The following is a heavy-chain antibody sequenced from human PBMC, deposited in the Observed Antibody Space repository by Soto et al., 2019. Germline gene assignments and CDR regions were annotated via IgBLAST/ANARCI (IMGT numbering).Heavy chain of an antibody. Sequence: GGSLRLSCAASGFTFSRYWMHWVRQAPGKGLVWVSRIKSDGSTTTYADSVEGRFTISRDNAKNTLYLEMSSLRADDTAVYYCAREANSYFDIWSGFYGHLDYWGQGNMVTSPQ. V-gene: IGHV3-74*01. D-gene: IGHD3-3*01. J-gene: IGHJ4*02. CDR1: GFTFSRYW. CDR3: AREANSYFDIWSGFYGHLDY. CDR2: IKSDGSTT.